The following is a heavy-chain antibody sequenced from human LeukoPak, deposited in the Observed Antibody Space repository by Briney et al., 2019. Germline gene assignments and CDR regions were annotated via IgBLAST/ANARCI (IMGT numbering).Heavy chain of an antibody. CDR1: GFTFSSYS. CDR3: ARARYSNYNYYYYYMDV. Sequence: GSLRLSCAASGFTFSSYSMNWVRQAPRKGLEWVSYISSSSSTIYYADSVKGRFTISRDNAKNSLYLQMNSLRAEDTAVYYCARARYSNYNYYYYYMDVWGKGTTVTVSS. J-gene: IGHJ6*03. D-gene: IGHD4-11*01. CDR2: ISSSSSTI. V-gene: IGHV3-48*01.